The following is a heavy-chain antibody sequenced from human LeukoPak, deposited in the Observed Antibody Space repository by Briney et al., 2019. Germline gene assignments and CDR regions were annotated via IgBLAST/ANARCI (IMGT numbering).Heavy chain of an antibody. D-gene: IGHD3-10*01. CDR2: IIPIFGTA. J-gene: IGHJ6*03. CDR3: ARDRGDYYYMDV. V-gene: IGHV1-69*13. CDR1: GGTFSSYA. Sequence: SVKVSCKASGGTFSSYAISWVRQAPGQGLEWMGGIIPIFGTANYAQKFQGRVTITADESTSTAYMELSSLRSEVTAVYYCARDRGDYYYMDVWGKGTTVTVSS.